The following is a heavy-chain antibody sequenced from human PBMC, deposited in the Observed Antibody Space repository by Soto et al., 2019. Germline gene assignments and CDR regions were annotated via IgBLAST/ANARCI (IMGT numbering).Heavy chain of an antibody. J-gene: IGHJ5*02. CDR3: ARGRGSGSYYNNYFDP. Sequence: GGSLRLSCAGSGFTFRDYTMNWVRQAPGKGLESVSYITGSSSTIYYADSVKGRFTTSRDNARNLMYLQMNSLRAEDTAVYYCARGRGSGSYYNNYFDPWGQGTLVTVSS. CDR2: ITGSSSTI. V-gene: IGHV3-48*01. CDR1: GFTFRDYT. D-gene: IGHD3-10*01.